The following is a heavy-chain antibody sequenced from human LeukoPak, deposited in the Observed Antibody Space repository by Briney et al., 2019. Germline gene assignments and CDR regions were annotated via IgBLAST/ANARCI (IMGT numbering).Heavy chain of an antibody. CDR3: ARDLGGLRAAFDV. V-gene: IGHV4-4*07. CDR1: GGSISNYF. CDR2: IYTSGST. J-gene: IGHJ3*01. Sequence: SETLSLTCTVSGGSISNYFWSWIRRPAGKGLEGIGRIYTSGSTTYNPSLKSRVTVSVDTSKNQFSLNLTSVTAADTAVYYCARDLGGLRAAFDVWGQGTVVTVSS.